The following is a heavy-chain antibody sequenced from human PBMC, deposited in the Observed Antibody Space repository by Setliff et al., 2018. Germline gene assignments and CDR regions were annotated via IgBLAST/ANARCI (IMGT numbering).Heavy chain of an antibody. CDR2: ISFGGNT. CDR3: ARVDFTMLQGVLGQ. V-gene: IGHV4-39*07. D-gene: IGHD3-10*01. CDR1: GGSFSDYY. Sequence: KTSETLSLTCTVYGGSFSDYYWGWIRQPPGKGLEWIGSISFGGNTYYNPSLKSRVTISLDTSKNQFSLRLTSVTAADTAVYYCARVDFTMLQGVLGQWGQGTLVTVSS. J-gene: IGHJ1*01.